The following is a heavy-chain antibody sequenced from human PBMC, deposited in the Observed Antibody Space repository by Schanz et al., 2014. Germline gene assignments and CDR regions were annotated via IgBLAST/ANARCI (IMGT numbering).Heavy chain of an antibody. J-gene: IGHJ5*02. CDR2: LSEGGGGT. CDR3: AKAADWPVTRFDP. Sequence: EVQLLESGGGLAQPGWSLRLSCAASGFTLSNYAMSWVRQAPGKGLEWVSALSEGGGGTHYADSVRGRFTISSDSSKNTLYLQMSSLRADDTAVYYCAKAADWPVTRFDPWGQGTLVTVSS. CDR1: GFTLSNYA. V-gene: IGHV3-23*01. D-gene: IGHD3-9*01.